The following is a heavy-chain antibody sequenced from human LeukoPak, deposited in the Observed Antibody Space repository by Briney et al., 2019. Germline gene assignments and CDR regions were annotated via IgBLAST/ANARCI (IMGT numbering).Heavy chain of an antibody. J-gene: IGHJ5*02. CDR3: AKIGGYCSSTSCYAYNWFDP. D-gene: IGHD2-2*01. CDR1: GYTFTSYD. CDR2: MNPNSGNT. Sequence: ASVKVSCKASGYTFTSYDINWVRQATGQGLEWMGWMNPNSGNTGYAQKFQGRVTITRNTSISTAYMELSSLRSEDTAVYYCAKIGGYCSSTSCYAYNWFDPWGQGTLVTVSS. V-gene: IGHV1-8*03.